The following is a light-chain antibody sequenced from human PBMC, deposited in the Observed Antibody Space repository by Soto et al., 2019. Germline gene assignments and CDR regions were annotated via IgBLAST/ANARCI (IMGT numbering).Light chain of an antibody. CDR3: LQYNSYPRT. J-gene: IGKJ4*01. CDR2: KAS. CDR1: QSISSG. V-gene: IGKV1-5*03. Sequence: DIQMTQSPSTLSASVGDRVTITCRASQSISSGLAWYQQKPGKAPKLLIYKASSLESGVPSRFSGSGSGTEFTLTISSLQPDDFAAYYCLQYNSYPRTFGEGTKVDIK.